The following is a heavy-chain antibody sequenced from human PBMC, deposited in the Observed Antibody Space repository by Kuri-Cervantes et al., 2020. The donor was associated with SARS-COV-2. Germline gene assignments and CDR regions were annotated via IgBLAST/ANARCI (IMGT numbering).Heavy chain of an antibody. D-gene: IGHD1-26*01. Sequence: GGSLRLSCAASGFTFSSYWMHWVRQAPGKGLVWVSRINSDGSSTSYADSVKGRFTISRDNAKNTLYLQMNSLRAEDTAVYYCAKGLGASSDYYYHYYMDVWGKGTTVTVSS. CDR3: AKGLGASSDYYYHYYMDV. V-gene: IGHV3-74*01. CDR1: GFTFSSYW. J-gene: IGHJ6*03. CDR2: INSDGSST.